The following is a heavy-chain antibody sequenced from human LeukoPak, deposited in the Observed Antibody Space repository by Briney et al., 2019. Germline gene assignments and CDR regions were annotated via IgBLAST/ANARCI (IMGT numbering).Heavy chain of an antibody. D-gene: IGHD2/OR15-2a*01. CDR3: ARVSSTXYXDWFDP. V-gene: IGHV1-2*02. CDR2: INPKNGGT. CDR1: GYTFIDXY. Sequence: SCKXSGYTFIDXYXXWVRQAPXQGLEXMGWINPKNGGTNYAQKFQGRVTMTRDTSISTAYMELSRLRSDDTAAYYCARVSSTXYXDWFDPWGRGTLVTVS. J-gene: IGHJ5*02.